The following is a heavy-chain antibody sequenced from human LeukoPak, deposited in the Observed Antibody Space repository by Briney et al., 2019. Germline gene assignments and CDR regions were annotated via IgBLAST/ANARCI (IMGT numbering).Heavy chain of an antibody. V-gene: IGHV5-51*01. Sequence: GESLKISCKGSGYIFTSYWIGWVRQMPGKGLEWMGIIYPGDSDTRYSPSFQGQVTISADKSISTAYLQWSSLKASDTAMYYCARREDYGGTTPRDYYYYGMDVWGQGTTVTVSS. J-gene: IGHJ6*02. CDR2: IYPGDSDT. CDR3: ARREDYGGTTPRDYYYYGMDV. CDR1: GYIFTSYW. D-gene: IGHD4-23*01.